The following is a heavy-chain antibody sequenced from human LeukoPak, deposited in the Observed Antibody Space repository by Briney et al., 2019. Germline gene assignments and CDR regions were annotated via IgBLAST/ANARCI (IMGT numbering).Heavy chain of an antibody. CDR3: ARNRYCSSASCPRDFMDV. D-gene: IGHD2-2*01. CDR2: INPSSGVT. Sequence: ASMKVSCKASGYTFIGNYIHWVRQAPGQGLEWMGWINPSSGVTKYAQKFQGRVTMTRDTSISTAYMELSSLKSDDTAVYFCARNRYCSSASCPRDFMDVWGKGTTVTVSS. J-gene: IGHJ6*03. CDR1: GYTFIGNY. V-gene: IGHV1-2*02.